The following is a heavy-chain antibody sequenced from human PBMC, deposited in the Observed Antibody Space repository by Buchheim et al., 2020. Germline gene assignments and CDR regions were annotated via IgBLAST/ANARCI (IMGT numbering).Heavy chain of an antibody. CDR3: ACEDYYDSESSLDFYGMDV. Sequence: EVQLLESGGGLVQPGGSLRLSCPASGFTFSSYAMSWVRQAPGKGLEWVSAISGSGGSTFYADSVKGRFTISRDNSKNTLYLQMNSLTAEDTAVYYCACEDYYDSESSLDFYGMDVWGQGTT. CDR1: GFTFSSYA. CDR2: ISGSGGST. D-gene: IGHD3-10*01. J-gene: IGHJ6*02. V-gene: IGHV3-23*01.